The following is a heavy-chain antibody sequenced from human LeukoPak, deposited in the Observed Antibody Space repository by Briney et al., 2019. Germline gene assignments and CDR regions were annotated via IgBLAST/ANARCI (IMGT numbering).Heavy chain of an antibody. Sequence: SETLSLTCTVSGGSISGYYWSWIRQPPGKGLEWIGYIYHRGSTNYNPSLKSRVTISVDTSKNQFSLKLNSMTAADTAVYYCARGGYNYPFDYWGQGTLVTVSS. CDR1: GGSISGYY. V-gene: IGHV4-59*01. CDR3: ARGGYNYPFDY. J-gene: IGHJ4*02. CDR2: IYHRGST. D-gene: IGHD5-24*01.